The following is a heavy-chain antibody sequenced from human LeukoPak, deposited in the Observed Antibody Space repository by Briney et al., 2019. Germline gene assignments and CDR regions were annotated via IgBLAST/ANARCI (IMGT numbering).Heavy chain of an antibody. J-gene: IGHJ4*02. CDR3: AKGSYYDSSGSFYFDY. V-gene: IGHV3-23*01. Sequence: GKSLRLSCAASGFTFSSYAMSWVRQAPGKGLEWVSGISGSGDNTYYADSVKGRFTISRDNSKNTLYVQVNSLGTEDTAAYYCAKGSYYDSSGSFYFDYWGQGTLVTVSS. CDR2: ISGSGDNT. D-gene: IGHD3-22*01. CDR1: GFTFSSYA.